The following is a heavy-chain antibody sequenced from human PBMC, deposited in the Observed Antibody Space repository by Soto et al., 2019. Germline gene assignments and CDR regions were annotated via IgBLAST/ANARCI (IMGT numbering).Heavy chain of an antibody. J-gene: IGHJ6*02. CDR2: VSGGGGST. Sequence: SLRLSCAASRFSFSNYAMNWVRQAPGRGLEWVSAVSGGGGSTYYADSVEGRFTVSRDNSKDTLYLQMNSLRDEDTAVYYCARGGARYCTSTSCSNYYYGMDVWGQGTTVTVSS. D-gene: IGHD2-2*01. CDR3: ARGGARYCTSTSCSNYYYGMDV. V-gene: IGHV3-23*01. CDR1: RFSFSNYA.